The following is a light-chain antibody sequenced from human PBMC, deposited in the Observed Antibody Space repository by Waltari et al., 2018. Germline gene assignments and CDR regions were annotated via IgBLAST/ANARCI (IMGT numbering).Light chain of an antibody. CDR2: DVS. CDR3: SSYSGTNTRVI. Sequence: QSALTQPASVSGSPGQSISISCTGTSIDIGHYDYVSWYQHQPGKAPKMMIYDVSHRPSGVSNRFSGSQSGNTASLIISGLQSEDEGDYYCSSYSGTNTRVIFGGGTKLTVL. V-gene: IGLV2-14*03. J-gene: IGLJ2*01. CDR1: SIDIGHYDY.